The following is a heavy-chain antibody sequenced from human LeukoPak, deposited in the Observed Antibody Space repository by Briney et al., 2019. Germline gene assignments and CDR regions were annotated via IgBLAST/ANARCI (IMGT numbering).Heavy chain of an antibody. J-gene: IGHJ4*02. CDR2: ISSSGST. D-gene: IGHD2-8*01. V-gene: IGHV4-31*03. CDR3: ARGEGKMVSGYYFEY. Sequence: SQTLSLTCTVSGDSISSGRYYWSWIRQHPGKGLEWIAYISSSGSTYYNPSLKSRVTISGDTSKSQFSLKLSSVTAADTAVYYCARGEGKMVSGYYFEYWGQGTLVTVSS. CDR1: GDSISSGRYY.